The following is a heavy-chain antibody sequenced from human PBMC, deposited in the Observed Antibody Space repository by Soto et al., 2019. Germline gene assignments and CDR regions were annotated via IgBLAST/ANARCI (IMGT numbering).Heavy chain of an antibody. J-gene: IGHJ6*02. D-gene: IGHD3-3*01. V-gene: IGHV1-69*01. Sequence: QVQLVQSGAEVKKPGSSVKVSCKASGGTFSSYAISWVRQAPGQGLEWMGGIIPIFGTANYAQKFQGRVTITADESTSTAYMELSSLRSEDTAVYYCARDGYYDFWSGYSIVESNYYYGMDVWGQGTTVTVSS. CDR1: GGTFSSYA. CDR3: ARDGYYDFWSGYSIVESNYYYGMDV. CDR2: IIPIFGTA.